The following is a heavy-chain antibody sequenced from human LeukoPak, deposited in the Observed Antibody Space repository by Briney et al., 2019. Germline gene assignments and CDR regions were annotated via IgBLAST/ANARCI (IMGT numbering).Heavy chain of an antibody. CDR3: ARAGGTYGPYYFDY. Sequence: GASVKVSCKASGYTFTSYGISRVRQAPGQGLEWMGWISAYNGNTNYAQKLQGRVTMTTDTSTSTAYMELRSLRSDDTAVYYCARAGGTYGPYYFDYWGQGTLVTVSS. J-gene: IGHJ4*02. V-gene: IGHV1-18*01. D-gene: IGHD4-17*01. CDR1: GYTFTSYG. CDR2: ISAYNGNT.